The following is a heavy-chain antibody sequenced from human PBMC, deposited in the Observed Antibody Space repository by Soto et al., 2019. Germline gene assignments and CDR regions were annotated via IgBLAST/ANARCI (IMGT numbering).Heavy chain of an antibody. CDR2: IKQDGSEK. CDR1: GFTFSSYW. D-gene: IGHD3-3*02. V-gene: IGHV3-7*01. CDR3: ARAIFGVVIMTYYYYMDV. Sequence: GVSLRLSCAASGFTFSSYWMSWVRQAPGKGLEWVANIKQDGSEKYYVDSVKGRFTISRDNAKNSLYLQMNSLRAEDTAVYYCARAIFGVVIMTYYYYMDVWGKGTTVTVSS. J-gene: IGHJ6*03.